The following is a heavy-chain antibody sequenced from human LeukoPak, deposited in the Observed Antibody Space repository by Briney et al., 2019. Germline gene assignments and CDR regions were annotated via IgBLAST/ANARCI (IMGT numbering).Heavy chain of an antibody. V-gene: IGHV1-18*01. CDR3: ARLPIVGATGAFDI. Sequence: ASVKVSCKASGYTFTSYGISWVRQAPGQGLEWMGWISAYNGNTNHAQKLQGRVTMTTDTSTSTAYMELRSLRSDDTAVYYCARLPIVGATGAFDIWGQGTMVTVSS. CDR2: ISAYNGNT. CDR1: GYTFTSYG. J-gene: IGHJ3*02. D-gene: IGHD1-26*01.